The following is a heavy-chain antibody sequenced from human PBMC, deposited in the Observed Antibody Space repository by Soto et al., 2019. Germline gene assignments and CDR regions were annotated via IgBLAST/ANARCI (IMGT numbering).Heavy chain of an antibody. Sequence: QVQLVQSGAEVKKPGSSVKVSCKASGGTFSSYAISWVRQAPGQGLEWMGGIIPIFGTANYAQKFQGRVTITADESTSTAYMELSSLRSEDTAVYDCEGGPLGRGGDNWFDPWGQGTLVTVSS. D-gene: IGHD3-16*01. CDR3: EGGPLGRGGDNWFDP. V-gene: IGHV1-69*01. CDR2: IIPIFGTA. J-gene: IGHJ5*02. CDR1: GGTFSSYA.